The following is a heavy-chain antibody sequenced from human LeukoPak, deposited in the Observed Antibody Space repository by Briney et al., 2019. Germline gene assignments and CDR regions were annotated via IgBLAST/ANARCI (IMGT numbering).Heavy chain of an antibody. J-gene: IGHJ4*02. Sequence: KPGASVKVSCKASGYTFTSYGISWVRQAPGQGLEWMGWISAYNGNINYAQKLQGRVTMTTDTSTSTAYMELRSLRSDDTAVYYCAREGDYVWGSYRYTGFDYWGQGTLVTVSS. CDR2: ISAYNGNI. D-gene: IGHD3-16*02. CDR3: AREGDYVWGSYRYTGFDY. CDR1: GYTFTSYG. V-gene: IGHV1-18*01.